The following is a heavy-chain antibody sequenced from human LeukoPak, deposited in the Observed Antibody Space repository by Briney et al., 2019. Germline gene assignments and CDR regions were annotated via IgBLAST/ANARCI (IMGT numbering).Heavy chain of an antibody. D-gene: IGHD3-9*01. CDR3: AKVGLTYYDILTGYYFWRDYYYYMDV. V-gene: IGHV3-11*01. Sequence: PGGSLRLSCAASGFTFSDYYMSWIRQAPGKGLEWVSYISSSGSTIYYADSVKGRFTISRDNAKNSLYLQMNSLRAEDPAVYYCAKVGLTYYDILTGYYFWRDYYYYMDVWGKGTTVTISS. CDR2: ISSSGSTI. CDR1: GFTFSDYY. J-gene: IGHJ6*03.